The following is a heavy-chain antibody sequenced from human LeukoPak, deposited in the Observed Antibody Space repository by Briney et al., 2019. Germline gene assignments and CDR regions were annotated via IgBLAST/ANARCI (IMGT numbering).Heavy chain of an antibody. CDR3: VRKSAYSYGYFDY. CDR1: GFAFSSYG. D-gene: IGHD5-18*01. Sequence: GGSLRLSCAASGFAFSSYGMHWVRQDPGKGLEWVAFIRYDGSNKYYADSVKGRFTISRDNSKNTLYLQMNSLRAEDTAVYYCVRKSAYSYGYFDYWGQGTLVTVSS. V-gene: IGHV3-30*02. J-gene: IGHJ4*02. CDR2: IRYDGSNK.